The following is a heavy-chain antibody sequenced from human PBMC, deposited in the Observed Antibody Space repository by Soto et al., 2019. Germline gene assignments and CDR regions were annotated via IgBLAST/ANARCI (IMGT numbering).Heavy chain of an antibody. Sequence: QVRLVQSGAEVKKPGSSVKVSCKASGGTFSSYAISWVRQAPGQGLEWMGGIIPIFGTANYAQKFQGRVTITADESTSTAYMELSSLRSEDTAVYYCARARYCSSTSCYSWFDPWGQGTLVTVSS. CDR1: GGTFSSYA. CDR3: ARARYCSSTSCYSWFDP. CDR2: IIPIFGTA. V-gene: IGHV1-69*01. J-gene: IGHJ5*02. D-gene: IGHD2-2*01.